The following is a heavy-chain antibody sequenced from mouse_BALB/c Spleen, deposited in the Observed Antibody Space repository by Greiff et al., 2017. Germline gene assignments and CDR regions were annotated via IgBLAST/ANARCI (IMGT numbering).Heavy chain of an antibody. V-gene: IGHV5-9-3*01. CDR3: ARHVTTVRGDAMDY. CDR2: ISSGGSYT. J-gene: IGHJ4*01. CDR1: GFTFSSYA. Sequence: EVQVVESGGGLVKPGGSLKLSCAASGFTFSSYAMSWVRQTPEKRLEWVATISSGGSYTYYPDSVKGRFTISRDNAKNTLYLQMSSLRSEDTAMYYCARHVTTVRGDAMDYWGQGTSVTVSS. D-gene: IGHD1-1*01.